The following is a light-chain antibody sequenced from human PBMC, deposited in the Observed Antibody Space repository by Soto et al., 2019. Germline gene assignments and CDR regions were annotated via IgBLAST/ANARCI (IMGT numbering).Light chain of an antibody. CDR3: QVWDSTSDHVV. CDR1: NIGFKS. J-gene: IGLJ2*01. V-gene: IGLV3-21*02. Sequence: SYELTQPTSVSVAPGQTARINCEGNNIGFKSVHWYHQKPGQAPVLVVYHNSDRPSGIPERFSGSNSANTATLTISRVEAGDEADYYCQVWDSTSDHVVFGGGTKLTVL. CDR2: HNS.